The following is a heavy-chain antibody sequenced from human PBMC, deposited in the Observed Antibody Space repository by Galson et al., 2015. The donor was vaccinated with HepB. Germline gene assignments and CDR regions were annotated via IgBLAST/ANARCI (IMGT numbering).Heavy chain of an antibody. Sequence: SVKVSCKGSGFTFIGYNIHWVRQAPEQGLEWLGRINPNGGATTYAHKFQGRLTLTRATSTNTAYLELTSLNPDDSAIYYCARDLRPTNFGVFTLDYWGQGSLVTVSS. V-gene: IGHV1-2*06. J-gene: IGHJ4*02. D-gene: IGHD3-3*01. CDR3: ARDLRPTNFGVFTLDY. CDR1: GFTFIGYN. CDR2: INPNGGAT.